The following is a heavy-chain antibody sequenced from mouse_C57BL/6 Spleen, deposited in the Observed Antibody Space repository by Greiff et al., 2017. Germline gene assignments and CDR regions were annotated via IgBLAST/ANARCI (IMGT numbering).Heavy chain of an antibody. J-gene: IGHJ2*01. CDR2: ISRGSSNI. CDR1: GFTFSDYG. CDR3: ARNFFITTVVGYLDY. Sequence: EVQLMESGGGLVKPGGSLKLSCAASGFTFSDYGMPWVRQAPEKGLAWVAYISRGSSNIYYADTMKGRFTITRDNANNTVFLQMTSLSSEDTAMYYCARNFFITTVVGYLDYWGQGTTLTVSS. D-gene: IGHD1-1*01. V-gene: IGHV5-17*01.